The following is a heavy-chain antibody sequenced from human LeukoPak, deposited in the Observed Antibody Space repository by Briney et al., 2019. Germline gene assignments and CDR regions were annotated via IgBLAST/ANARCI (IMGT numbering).Heavy chain of an antibody. D-gene: IGHD5-18*01. CDR3: AREIGGILVFDY. V-gene: IGHV1-2*02. Sequence: ASVKVSCKASGYKLTGYYMHWVRPAPGQGLEWMGWINPNSGDSHHAQKFQGRVTMTMDTSISTAYMEVSRLRSDDTAVYYCAREIGGILVFDYWGQGTLITVSS. CDR1: GYKLTGYY. J-gene: IGHJ4*02. CDR2: INPNSGDS.